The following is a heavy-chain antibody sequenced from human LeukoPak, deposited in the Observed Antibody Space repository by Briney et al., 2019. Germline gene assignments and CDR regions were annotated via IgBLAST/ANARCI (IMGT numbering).Heavy chain of an antibody. V-gene: IGHV3-30*03. CDR2: ISYDGNTI. Sequence: GGSLRLSCAASGFTFSSYSMNWVRQAPGKGLQWVAVISYDGNTIHYADSVKGRFIISRDTSKNTLYLQMNSLRAEDTAVYYCARSGGLQKFDYWGQGTLVTVSS. J-gene: IGHJ4*02. D-gene: IGHD4-11*01. CDR3: ARSGGLQKFDY. CDR1: GFTFSSYS.